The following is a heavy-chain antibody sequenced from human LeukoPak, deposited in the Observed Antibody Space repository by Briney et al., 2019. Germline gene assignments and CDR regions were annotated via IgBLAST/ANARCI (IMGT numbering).Heavy chain of an antibody. CDR2: INPSGGST. J-gene: IGHJ4*02. D-gene: IGHD3-22*01. CDR1: GGTFTSYN. Sequence: ASVKVSCKASGGTFTSYNMHWVRQAPGQGLEWMGIINPSGGSTNYAQKFQGRVTMTRDTSTSTVYMELSSLRSEDTAVYYCAKDLYHRYYHNSGHAFDYWGQGTLVTVSS. V-gene: IGHV1-46*01. CDR3: AKDLYHRYYHNSGHAFDY.